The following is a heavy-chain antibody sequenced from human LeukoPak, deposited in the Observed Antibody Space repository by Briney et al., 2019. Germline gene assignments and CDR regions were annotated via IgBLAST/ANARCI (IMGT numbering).Heavy chain of an antibody. CDR3: ARSYGDYGNHYYYMDV. CDR1: GYTFTGYY. D-gene: IGHD4-17*01. J-gene: IGHJ6*03. CDR2: INPNSGGT. Sequence: GASVKVSCKASGYTFTGYYMHWVRQAPGQGLEWMGRINPNSGGTNYAQKFQGRVTMTRDTSISTAYMEPSRLRSDDTAVYYCARSYGDYGNHYYYMDVWGKGTTVTVSS. V-gene: IGHV1-2*06.